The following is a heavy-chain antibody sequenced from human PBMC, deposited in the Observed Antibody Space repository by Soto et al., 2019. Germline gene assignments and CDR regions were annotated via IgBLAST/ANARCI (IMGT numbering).Heavy chain of an antibody. J-gene: IGHJ4*01. Sequence: QVHLVQSGAEVMKPGATAKVSCKPSGYTFSTYGICWVRQAPGQGHEWMGWFSVYHGNTNYAQKLQGRVTMTTETCTGTAYMELRGVRSDDTAVYYFARDLTSFGMGHVDYWGHGTLVTVSS. V-gene: IGHV1-18*04. CDR2: FSVYHGNT. CDR3: ARDLTSFGMGHVDY. D-gene: IGHD3-3*01. CDR1: GYTFSTYG.